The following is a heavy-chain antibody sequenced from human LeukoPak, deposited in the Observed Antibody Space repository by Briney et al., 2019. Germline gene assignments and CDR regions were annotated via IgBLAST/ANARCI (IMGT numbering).Heavy chain of an antibody. J-gene: IGHJ6*02. CDR2: IYTSGST. CDR3: ARDRVYPVEAANYFYYGMDV. CDR1: GGSISSYY. D-gene: IGHD2-15*01. V-gene: IGHV4-4*07. Sequence: PSETLSLTCTVSGGSISSYYWSWIRQPPGKGLEWIGRIYTSGSTNYNPSLKSRVTMSVDTSKNQYSLKLSSVTAADTAVYYCARDRVYPVEAANYFYYGMDVWGQGTTVTVSS.